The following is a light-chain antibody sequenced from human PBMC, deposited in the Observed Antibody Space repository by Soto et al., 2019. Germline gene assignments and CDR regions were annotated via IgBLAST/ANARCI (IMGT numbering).Light chain of an antibody. CDR3: QQYGNSPLT. J-gene: IGKJ4*01. V-gene: IGKV3D-15*01. Sequence: EIGMTQSQATRAVSPEKRDAVSCRASQSVISTYLAWYQQKPGQAPRLLIYDASNRATGIPARFSGSRSGAEFTLTISSLQSEDFAVYYCQQYGNSPLTFGGGTKVDI. CDR2: DAS. CDR1: QSVISTY.